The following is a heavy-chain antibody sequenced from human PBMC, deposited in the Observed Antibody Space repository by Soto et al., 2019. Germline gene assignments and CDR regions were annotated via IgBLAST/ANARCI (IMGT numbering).Heavy chain of an antibody. D-gene: IGHD2-2*02. J-gene: IGHJ4*02. CDR2: INPSGGST. Sequence: ASVKVSCKASGYTFTSYYMHWVRQAPGQGLEWMGIINPSGGSTSYSQKFQGRVTMTRDTSTSTVYMELSSLRSEDTAVYYCARDLRRLVVPAARPAYWGQGTLDTGSS. CDR3: ARDLRRLVVPAARPAY. V-gene: IGHV1-46*03. CDR1: GYTFTSYY.